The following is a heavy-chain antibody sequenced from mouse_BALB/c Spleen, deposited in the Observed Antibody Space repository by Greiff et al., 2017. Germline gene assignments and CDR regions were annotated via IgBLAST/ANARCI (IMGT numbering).Heavy chain of an antibody. CDR2: INPYNDGT. V-gene: IGHV1-14*01. D-gene: IGHD2-14*01. Sequence: EVQVVESGPELVKPGASVKMSCKASGYTFTSYVMHWVKQKPGQGLEWIGYINPYNDGTKYNEKFKGKATLTSDKSSSTAYMELSSLTSEDSAVYYCARDERYDAMDYWGQGTSVTVSS. CDR1: GYTFTSYV. J-gene: IGHJ4*01. CDR3: ARDERYDAMDY.